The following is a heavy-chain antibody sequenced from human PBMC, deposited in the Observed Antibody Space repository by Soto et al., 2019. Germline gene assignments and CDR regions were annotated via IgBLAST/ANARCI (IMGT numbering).Heavy chain of an antibody. CDR2: IFPSDSDT. CDR1: GYTFTSYW. CDR3: ARIYSGIDY. D-gene: IGHD5-12*01. V-gene: IGHV5-51*01. J-gene: IGHJ4*02. Sequence: LGESLTISCKGSGYTFTSYWIAWVRQMPGKGLEWMGIIFPSDSDTRYSPSFQGQVTISADKSISTVYLQWSSLKASDTAMYYCARIYSGIDYWGQGTLVTVSS.